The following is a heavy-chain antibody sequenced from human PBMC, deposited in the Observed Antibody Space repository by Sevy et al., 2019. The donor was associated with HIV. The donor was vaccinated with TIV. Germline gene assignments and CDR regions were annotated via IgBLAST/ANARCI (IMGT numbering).Heavy chain of an antibody. J-gene: IGHJ4*02. CDR3: VRGSTGTFGH. D-gene: IGHD3-9*01. Sequence: GGPLRLSCAASGFTLSIYWMHWVRQVPGKGLVWVSHINSDGKIKRYADSVEGRFTISRDNAEKTVYLQMNSLRADDTAVYYCVRGSTGTFGHWGQGTLVTVSS. CDR1: GFTLSIYW. CDR2: INSDGKIK. V-gene: IGHV3-74*01.